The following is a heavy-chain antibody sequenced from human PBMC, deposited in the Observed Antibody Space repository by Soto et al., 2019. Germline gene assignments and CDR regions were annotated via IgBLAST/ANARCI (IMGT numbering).Heavy chain of an antibody. CDR2: INHSGST. D-gene: IGHD2-2*01. V-gene: IGHV4-34*01. Sequence: ETLSLTCAVYGGSFSGYYWSWIRQPPGKGLEWIGEINHSGSTNYNPSLKSRVTISVDTSKNQFSLKLSSVTAADTAVYYCARGVVPAAIKYYYGMDVWGQGTTVTVSS. CDR1: GGSFSGYY. CDR3: ARGVVPAAIKYYYGMDV. J-gene: IGHJ6*02.